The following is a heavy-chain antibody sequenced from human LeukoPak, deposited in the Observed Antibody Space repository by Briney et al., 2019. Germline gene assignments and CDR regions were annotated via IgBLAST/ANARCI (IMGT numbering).Heavy chain of an antibody. V-gene: IGHV3-30*02. J-gene: IGHJ4*02. CDR1: GFTFSSYG. CDR3: AKDQTPFAYCSSTSCRGAHYFDY. CDR2: IRYDGSNK. D-gene: IGHD2-2*01. Sequence: GGSLRLSCAASGFTFSSYGMHWVRQAPGKGLEWVAFIRYDGSNKYYADSVKGRFTISRDNSKNTLYLQMNSLRAEDTAVYYCAKDQTPFAYCSSTSCRGAHYFDYWGQGTLVTVSS.